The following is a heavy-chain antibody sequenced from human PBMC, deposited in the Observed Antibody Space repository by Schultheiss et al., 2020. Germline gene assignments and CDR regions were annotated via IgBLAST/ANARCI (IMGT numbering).Heavy chain of an antibody. CDR2: INSDGSST. CDR1: GFTFSSYW. J-gene: IGHJ6*02. CDR3: ARVLLWFGSPGGMDV. Sequence: GGSLRLSCAASGFTFSSYWMHWVRQAPGKGLVWVSRINSDGSSTSYADSVKGRFTISRDNAKNTLYLQMNSLRAEDTAVYYCARVLLWFGSPGGMDVWGQGTTVTVSS. D-gene: IGHD3-10*01. V-gene: IGHV3-74*01.